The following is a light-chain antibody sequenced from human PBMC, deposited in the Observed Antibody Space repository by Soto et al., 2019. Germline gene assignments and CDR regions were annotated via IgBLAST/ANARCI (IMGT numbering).Light chain of an antibody. J-gene: IGLJ3*02. Sequence: QSVLTQPPSASGSPGQSITISCTGTSSDVGGYNYVSWYQQHPGKAPKLMIYDVTNRPSGVSNRFSGSKSGNTASLTISGLQAEDEADYYCSSYTSSSTPLVFGGGTKLTVL. V-gene: IGLV2-14*01. CDR1: SSDVGGYNY. CDR3: SSYTSSSTPLV. CDR2: DVT.